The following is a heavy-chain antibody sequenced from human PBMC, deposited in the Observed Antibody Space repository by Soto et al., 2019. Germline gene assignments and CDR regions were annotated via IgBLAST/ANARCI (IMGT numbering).Heavy chain of an antibody. D-gene: IGHD6-13*01. CDR2: IWYDGSNK. Sequence: SLRLSCAASGFTFDSYGMHWVGQAPSKGLEWVEVIWYDGSNKYYADSVKGRFTISRDNSKNTLYLQMNSLRAEDTAVYYCASGTPDPLAAAGTLYYYYYGMDVWGQGTTVTVSS. V-gene: IGHV3-33*01. J-gene: IGHJ6*02. CDR3: ASGTPDPLAAAGTLYYYYYGMDV. CDR1: GFTFDSYG.